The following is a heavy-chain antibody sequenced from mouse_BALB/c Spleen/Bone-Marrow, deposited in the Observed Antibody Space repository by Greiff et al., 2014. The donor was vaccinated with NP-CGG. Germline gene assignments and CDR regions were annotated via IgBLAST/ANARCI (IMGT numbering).Heavy chain of an antibody. D-gene: IGHD2-4*01. CDR3: ARRLRYYAMDY. CDR1: GYTFTSYV. Sequence: VQLQQPGPELVKPGASVKMSCKASGYTFTSYVMHWVKQKPGQGLEWIGYINPYNDGTKYNEKFKGKATLTSDKSSSTAYMELSSLTSEDSAVYYCARRLRYYAMDYWGQGTSVTVSS. V-gene: IGHV1-14*01. J-gene: IGHJ4*01. CDR2: INPYNDGT.